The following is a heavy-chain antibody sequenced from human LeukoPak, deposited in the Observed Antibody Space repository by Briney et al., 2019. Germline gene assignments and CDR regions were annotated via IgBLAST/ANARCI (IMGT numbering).Heavy chain of an antibody. D-gene: IGHD2-2*01. Sequence: ASVKVSCKASGYTFTSYDINWVRQATGQGLEWMGWMNPNSGNTGYAQKFQGRVTMTRNTSISTAYMELSSLRSEDTAVYYCARGSYACSGTSCYRAWFDPWGQGTLVTVSS. J-gene: IGHJ5*02. V-gene: IGHV1-8*01. CDR2: MNPNSGNT. CDR1: GYTFTSYD. CDR3: ARGSYACSGTSCYRAWFDP.